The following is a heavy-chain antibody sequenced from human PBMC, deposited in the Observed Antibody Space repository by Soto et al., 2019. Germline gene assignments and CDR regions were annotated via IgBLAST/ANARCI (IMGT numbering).Heavy chain of an antibody. Sequence: PGESLKISCQTAGYSFRSYWSGWVRKLPGKGLEWMAIIYPGDSNTRYSPSFQGQVTISADKSISTAFLQWSSLKAADSAMYYCARHLHSDSVHITPVSPDYWGQGTLVTVSS. V-gene: IGHV5-51*01. J-gene: IGHJ4*02. CDR1: GYSFRSYW. D-gene: IGHD4-4*01. CDR3: ARHLHSDSVHITPVSPDY. CDR2: IYPGDSNT.